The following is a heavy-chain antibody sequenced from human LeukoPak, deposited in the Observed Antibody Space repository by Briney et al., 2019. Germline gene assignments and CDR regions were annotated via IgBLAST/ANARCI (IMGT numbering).Heavy chain of an antibody. CDR2: ISGSGANT. CDR3: ATTKPARRYFDY. CDR1: GFTFSSNP. J-gene: IGHJ4*02. V-gene: IGHV3-23*01. D-gene: IGHD1-26*01. Sequence: PGGSLRLSCAGSGFTFSSNPLSWVRQAPGKGLEWVSAISGSGANTYYGDSVRGQFTISRDNSKNTLYLQMNTLRADDTAVYYCATTKPARRYFDYWGQGLLVTVSS.